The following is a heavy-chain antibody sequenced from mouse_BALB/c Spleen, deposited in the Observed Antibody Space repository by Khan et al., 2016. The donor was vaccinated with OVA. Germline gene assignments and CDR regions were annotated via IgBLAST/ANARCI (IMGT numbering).Heavy chain of an antibody. D-gene: IGHD2-14*01. CDR2: INTYTGEP. Sequence: QIELVQSGPELKKPGETVKISCKASGYTFTNYGMNWVKQAPGKGLKWMGWINTYTGEPTYADDFKGRFVFSLETSASTAYLRITNLKNEDTATYFCARVGYNGTMDYWGQGTSVTVSS. J-gene: IGHJ4*01. CDR3: ARVGYNGTMDY. CDR1: GYTFTNYG. V-gene: IGHV9-3-1*01.